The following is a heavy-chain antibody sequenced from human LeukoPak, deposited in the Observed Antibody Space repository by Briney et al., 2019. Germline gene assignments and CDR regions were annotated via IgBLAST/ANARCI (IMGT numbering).Heavy chain of an antibody. D-gene: IGHD2-21*02. V-gene: IGHV3-23*01. J-gene: IGHJ4*02. Sequence: GGSLRLSCAASGFTFSNYAMSWVRQAPGKGLEWVSSISASGSTTYYADSVKGRFTISRDNSKNTLYLQMNSLRAEDTAVYYCAKERSRGGDSLDYWGQGTLVSVSS. CDR2: ISASGSTT. CDR1: GFTFSNYA. CDR3: AKERSRGGDSLDY.